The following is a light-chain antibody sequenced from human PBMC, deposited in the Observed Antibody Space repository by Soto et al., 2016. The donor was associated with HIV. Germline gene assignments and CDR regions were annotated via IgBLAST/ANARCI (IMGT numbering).Light chain of an antibody. V-gene: IGKV1-5*03. Sequence: DIQLTQSPSTLSAFIGDRVTITCRASQSVSNWLAWYQQKPGKAPKLLIYKVSNLENGVPSRFSGGGSGTEFSLTINGLQPEDLATYYCQHLGTFAQGT. CDR3: QHLGT. J-gene: IGKJ2*01. CDR1: QSVSNW. CDR2: KVS.